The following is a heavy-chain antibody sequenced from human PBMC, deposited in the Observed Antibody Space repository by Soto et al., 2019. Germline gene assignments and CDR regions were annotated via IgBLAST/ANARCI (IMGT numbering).Heavy chain of an antibody. CDR3: ARGAATVTPGWFDP. CDR2: IYHSGST. V-gene: IGHV4-38-2*01. CDR1: GYSISSGYY. J-gene: IGHJ5*02. Sequence: PSETLSLTCAVSGYSISSGYYWGRIRQTPGKGLEWIASIYHSGSTYYNQSLKSRVTISVDTSKNQFSLKLTSVTAADTAVYYCARGAATVTPGWFDPWGQGIMVTVSS. D-gene: IGHD4-17*01.